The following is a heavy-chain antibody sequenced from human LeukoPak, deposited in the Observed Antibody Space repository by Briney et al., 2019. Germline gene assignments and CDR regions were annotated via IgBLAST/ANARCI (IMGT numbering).Heavy chain of an antibody. CDR2: VYYSGGT. V-gene: IGHV4-31*03. Sequence: PSETLSLTCTVSGGSISSGGYYWSWIRQHPGKGLEWIGYVYYSGGTYYNPSLKSRFTISVDTSKQQLSLKLRSVTAADTAVYYCARLNWEYYFDYWGQGTQVTVSS. CDR1: GGSISSGGYY. D-gene: IGHD7-27*01. CDR3: ARLNWEYYFDY. J-gene: IGHJ4*02.